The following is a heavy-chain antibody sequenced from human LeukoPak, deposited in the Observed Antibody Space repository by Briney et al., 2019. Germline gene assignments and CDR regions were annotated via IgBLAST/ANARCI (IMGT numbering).Heavy chain of an antibody. CDR3: ARPLSPRGAAAGSLYGMDV. D-gene: IGHD6-13*01. J-gene: IGHJ6*04. CDR1: GFEFQNFA. CDR2: INWNSGSI. Sequence: GRSLRLSCVGSGFEFQNFAMHWVRQAPGKGLEWVSGINWNSGSIGNAGFVKGRFTISRDNSKNTLYLQMDSLRAEDTAVYYCARPLSPRGAAAGSLYGMDVWGKGTTVTVSS. V-gene: IGHV3-9*01.